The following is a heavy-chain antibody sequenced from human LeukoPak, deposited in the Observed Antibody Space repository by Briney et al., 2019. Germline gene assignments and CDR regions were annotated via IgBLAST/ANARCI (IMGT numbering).Heavy chain of an antibody. V-gene: IGHV4-34*01. CDR3: ARTIAAAGRWLDY. Sequence: PSETLSLTCAVYGGSFSGYYWSWIRQPPGKGLEWIGEINHSGSTNYNPSLKSRVTISVDTSKNQFSLKLSSVTAADTAVYYCARTIAAAGRWLDYWGQGTLVTVSS. J-gene: IGHJ4*02. D-gene: IGHD6-13*01. CDR1: GGSFSGYY. CDR2: INHSGST.